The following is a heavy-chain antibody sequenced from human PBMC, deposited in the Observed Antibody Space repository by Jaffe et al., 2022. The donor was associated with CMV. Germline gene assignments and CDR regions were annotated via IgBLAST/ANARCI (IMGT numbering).Heavy chain of an antibody. CDR1: GVTFSSYG. V-gene: IGHV3-23*01. CDR2: ISGSGDSA. D-gene: IGHD4-17*01. J-gene: IGHJ6*02. CDR3: AKDRGNSGAYYYYYGMDA. Sequence: EVQLLESGGGLVQPGGSLRLSCTASGVTFSSYGMNWVRQAPGKGLEWVSGISGSGDSAYYADSVKGRFAISKDNSKSTLYLQMHSLRDEDTALYYCAKDRGNSGAYYYYYGMDAWGQGTTVIVSS.